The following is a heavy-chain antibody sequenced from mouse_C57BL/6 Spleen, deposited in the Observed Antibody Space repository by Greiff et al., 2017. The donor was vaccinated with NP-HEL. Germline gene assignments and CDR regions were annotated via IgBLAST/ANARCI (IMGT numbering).Heavy chain of an antibody. CDR2: ISSGGSYN. Sequence: EVQVVESGGDLVKPGGSLKLSCAASGFTFSSYGMSWVRQTPDKRLEWVATISSGGSYNYYPDSVKGRFTISRDNAKNTLYLQMSSLKSEDTAMYYCARHRGERYDFDYWGQGTTLTVSS. CDR1: GFTFSSYG. V-gene: IGHV5-6*01. CDR3: ARHRGERYDFDY. J-gene: IGHJ2*01. D-gene: IGHD1-1*01.